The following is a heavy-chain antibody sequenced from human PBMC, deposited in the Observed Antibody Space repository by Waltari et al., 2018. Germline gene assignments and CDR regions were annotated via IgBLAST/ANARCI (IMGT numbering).Heavy chain of an antibody. V-gene: IGHV6-1*01. CDR1: GDSVPSNSAG. D-gene: IGHD3-10*01. J-gene: IGHJ1*01. CDR2: TYDRTKLYY. Sequence: QVQLQQSGPGLVKPSQTLSLTCAISGDSVPSNSAGWHWIRQSPSIGLAWLGRTYDRTKLYYEYAKSWTSRITINPDTSKNQCSLQLNSVTPDDTAVYYCARGRDFQHWGQGTLVTVSS. CDR3: ARGRDFQH.